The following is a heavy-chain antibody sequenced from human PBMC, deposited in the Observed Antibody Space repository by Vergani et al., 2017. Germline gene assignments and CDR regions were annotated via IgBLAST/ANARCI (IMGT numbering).Heavy chain of an antibody. CDR3: ARRTTGTTLPSKDENWFDP. CDR1: GYSFTSYW. J-gene: IGHJ5*02. D-gene: IGHD1-1*01. CDR2: IYPGDSDT. Sequence: EVQLVQSGAEVKKPGESLKISCKGSGYSFTSYWIGWVRQMPGKGLEWMGIIYPGDSDTRYSPSFQGQVTISADKPISTAYLQWSSLKPSDTAMYYCARRTTGTTLPSKDENWFDPWGQGTLVTVSS. V-gene: IGHV5-51*04.